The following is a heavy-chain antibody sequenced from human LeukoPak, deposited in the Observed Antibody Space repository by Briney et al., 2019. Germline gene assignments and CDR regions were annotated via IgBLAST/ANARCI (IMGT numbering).Heavy chain of an antibody. V-gene: IGHV3-7*01. CDR1: GFTFNNYW. J-gene: IGHJ4*02. CDR2: INPHGNDK. CDR3: VRDAVTAY. D-gene: IGHD2-21*02. Sequence: GGSLRLSCAASGFTFNNYWMWWVRQASGKGLEWVANINPHGNDKYYPDSVKGRFTISRDNAKNLLFLHMNSLRAEDTAVYYCVRDAVTAYWGQGTLVTVSS.